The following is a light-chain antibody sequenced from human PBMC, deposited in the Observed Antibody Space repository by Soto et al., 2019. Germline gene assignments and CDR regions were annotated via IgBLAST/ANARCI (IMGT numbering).Light chain of an antibody. J-gene: IGKJ1*01. V-gene: IGKV4-1*01. CDR1: QSILHSPNNKDA. CDR3: QQFYTTQT. Sequence: ILMTQSPDSLAVSLGERATINCKSSQSILHSPNNKDALTWYQQKPGQPPKLLINWASTRESGVPDRFSGAGSGTDFTLTISSLQAEDVDVYYCQQFYTTQTFGQGTKVDIK. CDR2: WAS.